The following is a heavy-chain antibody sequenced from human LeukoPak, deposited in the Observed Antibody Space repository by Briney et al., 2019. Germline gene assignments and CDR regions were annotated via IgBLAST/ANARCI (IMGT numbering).Heavy chain of an antibody. D-gene: IGHD1-26*01. CDR1: GGSISSSSYY. J-gene: IGHJ4*02. Sequence: PSETLSLTCNVSGGSISSSSYYWGWIRQPPGKGLEWIGSIYYSGSTYYNPSLKSRVTISVDTSKNQFSLKLSSVTAADTAVYYCASDCPLLEDPGLRIGRPSGSYYVWGQGTLVTVSS. CDR3: ASDCPLLEDPGLRIGRPSGSYYV. V-gene: IGHV4-39*07. CDR2: IYYSGST.